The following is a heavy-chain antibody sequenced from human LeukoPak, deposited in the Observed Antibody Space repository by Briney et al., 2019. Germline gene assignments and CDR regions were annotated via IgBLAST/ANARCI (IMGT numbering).Heavy chain of an antibody. CDR2: INWNSGSI. V-gene: IGHV3-9*01. CDR3: ARDLYGDFYFDY. CDR1: GFTFNDFG. D-gene: IGHD4-17*01. J-gene: IGHJ4*02. Sequence: GGSLRLSCAASGFTFNDFGMHWVRLTPGKGLEWVSGINWNSGSIGYADSVKGRFTISRDNAKNSLYLQMNSLRAEDTALYYCARDLYGDFYFDYWGQGTLVTVSS.